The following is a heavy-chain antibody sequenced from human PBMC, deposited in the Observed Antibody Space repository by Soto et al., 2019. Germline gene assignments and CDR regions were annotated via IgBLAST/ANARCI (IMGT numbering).Heavy chain of an antibody. CDR1: GFTFDDYT. D-gene: IGHD3-10*01. CDR2: ISWDGGST. Sequence: GGSLRLSCAASGFTFDDYTMHWVRQAPGKGLEWVSLISWDGGSTYYADSVKGRFTISRDNSKNSLYLQMNSLRTEDTALYYCARSGSYYNYYYYGMDVWGQGTTVTVSS. CDR3: ARSGSYYNYYYYGMDV. J-gene: IGHJ6*02. V-gene: IGHV3-43*01.